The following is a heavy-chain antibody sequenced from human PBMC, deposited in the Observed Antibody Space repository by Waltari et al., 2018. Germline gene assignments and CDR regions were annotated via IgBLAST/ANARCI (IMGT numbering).Heavy chain of an antibody. CDR1: GFTFSSYS. CDR2: ISSSSSTI. Sequence: EVQLVESGGGLVQPGGSLRLSCAASGFTFSSYSMNWVRQAPGKGLEWVSYISSSSSTIYYADSVKGRFTISRDNAKNSLYLQMNSLRAEDTAVYYCARDVGMVRGVIDAFDIWGQGTMVTVSS. V-gene: IGHV3-48*04. D-gene: IGHD3-10*01. CDR3: ARDVGMVRGVIDAFDI. J-gene: IGHJ3*02.